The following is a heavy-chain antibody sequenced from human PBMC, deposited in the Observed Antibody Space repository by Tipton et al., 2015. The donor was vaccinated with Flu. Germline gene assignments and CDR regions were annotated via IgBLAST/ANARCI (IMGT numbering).Heavy chain of an antibody. CDR1: GFSFSDYG. CDR3: ARDSDYGDYENAFDI. V-gene: IGHV3-30*02. Sequence: SLRLSCAASGFSFSDYGMHWVRQAPGKGLEWVAFIRHDESDKYYADSVKGRFTISRDNSKDSLYLLIKSLRPEDTAVYYCARDSDYGDYENAFDIWGQGTMVTISS. J-gene: IGHJ3*02. CDR2: IRHDESDK. D-gene: IGHD4-17*01.